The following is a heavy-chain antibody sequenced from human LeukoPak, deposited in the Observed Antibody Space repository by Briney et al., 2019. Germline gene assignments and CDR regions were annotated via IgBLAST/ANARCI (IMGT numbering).Heavy chain of an antibody. CDR1: GGSISSYY. D-gene: IGHD2-15*01. CDR2: IYTSGST. Sequence: PSETLSLTCTVSGGSISSYYWSWIRQPAGKGLEWIGRIYTSGSTNYNPSLKSRVTMSVDTSKNQFSLKLSSVTAADTAVYYCARNYCSGGSCYSADYWGRGTLVTVSS. CDR3: ARNYCSGGSCYSADY. J-gene: IGHJ4*02. V-gene: IGHV4-4*07.